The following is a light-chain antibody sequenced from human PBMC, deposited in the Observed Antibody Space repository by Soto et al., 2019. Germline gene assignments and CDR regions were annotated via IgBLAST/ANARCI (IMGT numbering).Light chain of an antibody. V-gene: IGKV1-39*01. J-gene: IGKJ4*01. CDR2: SAS. CDR3: PQMYYPVRT. CDR1: QSISDY. Sequence: IEMKQSPSSRSASFGDRGSISWGGSQSISDYLVWDGEKQGKAPQLLIYSASSLQSGVPSRFSGSASGTDGTITITSMIEEEASTDNVPQMYYPVRTFGVGTKVDIK.